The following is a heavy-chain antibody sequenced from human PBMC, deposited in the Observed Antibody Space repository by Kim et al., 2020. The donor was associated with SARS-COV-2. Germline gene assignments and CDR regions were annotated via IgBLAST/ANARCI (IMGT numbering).Heavy chain of an antibody. CDR1: GLAFNNAW. Sequence: GGSLRLSCAASGLAFNNAWMSWLRQAPGKGLEWVGHIRRRADGGTTDYATSMKGRFTISRDDSEDTLYLQMNSLKTEDTAVYYCARFGYRYSVDDWGQGT. V-gene: IGHV3-15*01. J-gene: IGHJ4*02. CDR2: IRRRADGGTT. D-gene: IGHD5-18*01. CDR3: ARFGYRYSVDD.